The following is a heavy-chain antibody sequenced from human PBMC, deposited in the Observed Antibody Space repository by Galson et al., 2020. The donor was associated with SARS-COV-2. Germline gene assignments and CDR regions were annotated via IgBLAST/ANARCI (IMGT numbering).Heavy chain of an antibody. J-gene: IGHJ4*02. D-gene: IGHD4-4*01. Sequence: AGSLRLSCAASGLPFSSFAMGWLRQAPGKGLEWVSTIDGSGARTYYADSVKGRFTISRDNSNNTLYLQLTSLRAEDTAVYYCATDPFTVTSFDYWGQGTLVTVSS. CDR2: IDGSGART. CDR1: GLPFSSFA. V-gene: IGHV3-23*01. CDR3: ATDPFTVTSFDY.